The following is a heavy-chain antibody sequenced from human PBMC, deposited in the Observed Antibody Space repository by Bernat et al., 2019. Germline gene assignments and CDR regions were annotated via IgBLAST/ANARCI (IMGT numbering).Heavy chain of an antibody. CDR3: GKGQGGYCSSDKCHAYDY. CDR2: ITGGGGGT. CDR1: GFTFSNSA. V-gene: IGHV3-23*04. D-gene: IGHD2-2*01. J-gene: IGHJ4*02. Sequence: EVHLVESGGGLVQPGGSLRLSCAASGFTFSNSAMDWVRQAPGKGLEWVSAITGGGGGTFYADSVKGRFTISRDNSRNTLYLQMSSLRAEDAAVYFCGKGQGGYCSSDKCHAYDYWGRGTLVTVSS.